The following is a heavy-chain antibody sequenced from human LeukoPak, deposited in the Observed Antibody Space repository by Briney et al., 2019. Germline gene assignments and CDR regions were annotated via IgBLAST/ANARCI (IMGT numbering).Heavy chain of an antibody. J-gene: IGHJ4*02. V-gene: IGHV4-59*01. CDR1: GGSISSYY. CDR3: ARDMGLYYDFWSGYFDY. Sequence: SETLSLTCTVSGGSISSYYWSWIRQPPGKGLEWIGYIYYSGSTNYNTSLKSRVTISVDTSKNQFSLKLSSVTAADTAVYYCARDMGLYYDFWSGYFDYWGQGTLVTVSS. CDR2: IYYSGST. D-gene: IGHD3-3*01.